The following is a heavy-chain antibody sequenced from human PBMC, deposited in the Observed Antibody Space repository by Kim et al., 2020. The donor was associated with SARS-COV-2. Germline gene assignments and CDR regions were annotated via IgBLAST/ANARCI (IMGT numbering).Heavy chain of an antibody. CDR3: ASQRPRKSITIFGVVIIDAFDN. V-gene: IGHV4-39*01. J-gene: IGHJ3*02. CDR1: GGSISSSSYY. D-gene: IGHD3-3*01. CDR2: IYYSGST. Sequence: SETLSLTCTVSGGSISSSSYYWGWIRQPPGKGLEWIGSIYYSGSTYYNPSLKSRVTISVDTSKNQFSLKLSSVTAADTAVYYCASQRPRKSITIFGVVIIDAFDNW.